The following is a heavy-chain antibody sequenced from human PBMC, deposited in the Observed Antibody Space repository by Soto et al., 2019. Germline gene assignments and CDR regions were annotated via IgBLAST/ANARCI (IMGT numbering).Heavy chain of an antibody. CDR2: MNPNSGNT. CDR1: GYTFTSYG. V-gene: IGHV1-8*02. J-gene: IGHJ6*03. CDR3: ARLNYDYYCMDV. Sequence: GASVKVSCKASGYTFTSYGINWVRQATGQGLEWMGWMNPNSGNTGYAQKFQGRVTMTRNTSISTAYMELSSLRSEDTAVYYCARLNYDYYCMDVWGKGTTVTVSS.